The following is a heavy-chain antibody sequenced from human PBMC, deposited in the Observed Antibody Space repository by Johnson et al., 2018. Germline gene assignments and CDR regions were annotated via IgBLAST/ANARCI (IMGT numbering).Heavy chain of an antibody. V-gene: IGHV3-30*03. CDR1: GFTFSSYG. CDR3: ARASTIFDMEGYSMDV. J-gene: IGHJ6*03. CDR2: ISYDGSNK. D-gene: IGHD3-3*01. Sequence: AAPGFTFSSYGMHWVRQAPGKGLEWVAVISYDGSNKYYADSVKGRFTISRDNSKNTLYLQMDSLRAEDTAVYYCARASTIFDMEGYSMDVWGKGTTVNVSS.